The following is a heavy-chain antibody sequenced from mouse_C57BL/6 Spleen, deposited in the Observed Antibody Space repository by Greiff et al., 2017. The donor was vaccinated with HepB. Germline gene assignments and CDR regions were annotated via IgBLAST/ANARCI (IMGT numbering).Heavy chain of an antibody. CDR1: GYTFTSYW. J-gene: IGHJ4*01. Sequence: QVQLQQPGTELVKPGASVKLSCKASGYTFTSYWMHWVKQRPGQGLEWIGNINPSNGGTNYNEKFKSKATLTVDKSSSTAYMQLSSLTSEDSAVHYCARAVVAHYYAMDYWGQGTSVTVSS. CDR3: ARAVVAHYYAMDY. D-gene: IGHD1-1*01. CDR2: INPSNGGT. V-gene: IGHV1-53*01.